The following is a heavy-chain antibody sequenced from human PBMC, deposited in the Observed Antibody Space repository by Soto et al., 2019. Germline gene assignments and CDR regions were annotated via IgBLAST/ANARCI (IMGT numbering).Heavy chain of an antibody. CDR1: GYSISSGYY. D-gene: IGHD7-27*01. J-gene: IGHJ4*02. CDR3: ARDVNCGRFDY. CDR2: IYHSGGT. V-gene: IGHV4-38-2*02. Sequence: AETLSLTCAVSGYSISSGYYWGWIRQPPGRGLGWIGRIYHSGGTYYNPSLKGRVTISVDTSKNQFSLKLNCVTAADTAVYYCARDVNCGRFDYWGQGTLVTVSS.